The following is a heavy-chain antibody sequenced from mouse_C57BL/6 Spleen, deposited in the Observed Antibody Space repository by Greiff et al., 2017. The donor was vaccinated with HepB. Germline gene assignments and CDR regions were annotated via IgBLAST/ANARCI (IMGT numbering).Heavy chain of an antibody. CDR3: ARDGSSSYYFDY. Sequence: EVKLMESGGGLVKPGGSLKLSCAASGFTFSSYAMSWVSQTPEKRLEWVATISDGGSYTYYPDNVKGRFTISRDNAKNNLYLQMSHLKSEDTAMYYCARDGSSSYYFDYWGQGTTLTVSS. CDR1: GFTFSSYA. CDR2: ISDGGSYT. J-gene: IGHJ2*01. V-gene: IGHV5-4*01. D-gene: IGHD1-1*01.